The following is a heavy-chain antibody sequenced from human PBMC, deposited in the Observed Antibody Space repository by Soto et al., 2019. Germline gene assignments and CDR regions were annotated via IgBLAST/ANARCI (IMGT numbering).Heavy chain of an antibody. V-gene: IGHV4-34*01. D-gene: IGHD2-8*01. CDR3: ARVRYGTANVDY. J-gene: IGHJ4*02. CDR1: GGSFRGYY. Sequence: SETLSLTCAVYGGSFRGYYWSWIRQPPGKGLEWIGEINHSGSTNYNPSLKSRVTISVDTSKNQFSLKLSSVTAADTAVYYCARVRYGTANVDYWGQGTLVTVSS. CDR2: INHSGST.